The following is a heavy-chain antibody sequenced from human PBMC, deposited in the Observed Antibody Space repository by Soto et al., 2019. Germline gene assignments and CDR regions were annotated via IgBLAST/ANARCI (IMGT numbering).Heavy chain of an antibody. CDR1: GYTFTNYG. V-gene: IGHV1-18*01. CDR3: ARGPDPTYFDY. CDR2: INVYNGKT. J-gene: IGHJ4*02. Sequence: QVKLVQSGGEVAKPGASVKVSCKASGYTFTNYGINWVRQAPGLGLEWMGWINVYNGKTNYAQKFQARVTMTTDKSTNSVYMELRSMRSDDTAVYYCARGPDPTYFDYWGQGTLVIVSS.